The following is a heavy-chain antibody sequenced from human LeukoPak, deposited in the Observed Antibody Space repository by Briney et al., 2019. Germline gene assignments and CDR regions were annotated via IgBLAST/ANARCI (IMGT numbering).Heavy chain of an antibody. V-gene: IGHV3-74*01. CDR1: GFTFSTYW. CDR3: ARVGVTTPGY. CDR2: INSDGSST. Sequence: GGSLRLSCAASGFTFSTYWMRWVRQAPGKGLVWVSLINSDGSSTSYADSVKGRFTISRDSAKNTLYLQMNSLRAEDTAVYYCARVGVTTPGYWGQGTLVTVSS. J-gene: IGHJ4*02. D-gene: IGHD4-17*01.